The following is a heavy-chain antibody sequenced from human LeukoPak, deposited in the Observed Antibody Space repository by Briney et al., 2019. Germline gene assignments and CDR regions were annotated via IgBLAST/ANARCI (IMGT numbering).Heavy chain of an antibody. J-gene: IGHJ4*02. CDR2: ISYDGSNK. CDR3: AKSGIQAMVKYYFDY. D-gene: IGHD5-18*01. V-gene: IGHV3-30*18. CDR1: GLTFTSYG. Sequence: GRSLRLSCAASGLTFTSYGMHWVRQAPGKGLEWVAVISYDGSNKYYADSVKGRFTISRDNSKNTLYLQMNSLRAEDTAVYYCAKSGIQAMVKYYFDYWGQGTLVTVSS.